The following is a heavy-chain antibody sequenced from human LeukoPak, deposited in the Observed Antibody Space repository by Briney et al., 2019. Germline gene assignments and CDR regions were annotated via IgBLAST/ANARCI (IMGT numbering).Heavy chain of an antibody. CDR2: IIPILGIA. CDR3: ARDFAPYYYDSSGYLDAFDI. D-gene: IGHD3-22*01. V-gene: IGHV1-69*04. J-gene: IGHJ3*02. Sequence: ASVKVSCKASGGTFSSYAISWVRQAPGQGLEWMGRIIPILGIANYAQQFQGRVTITADKSTSTAYMELSSLRSDDTAVYYCARDFAPYYYDSSGYLDAFDIWGQGTMVTVSS. CDR1: GGTFSSYA.